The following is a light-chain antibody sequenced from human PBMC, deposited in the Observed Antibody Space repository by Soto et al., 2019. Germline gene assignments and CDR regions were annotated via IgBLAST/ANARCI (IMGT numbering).Light chain of an antibody. V-gene: IGKV1-39*01. CDR3: QKSYSLTWK. J-gene: IGKJ1*01. CDR1: QSVYNY. Sequence: DIQMTQSPSSLSASVVERVTITFLAGQSVYNYLSWYQQKPGKAPQLLIFSASSLQSGVPSRFSGSGSGTYFTLTISSLQPEDFATYYCQKSYSLTWKFGQGTKVDIK. CDR2: SAS.